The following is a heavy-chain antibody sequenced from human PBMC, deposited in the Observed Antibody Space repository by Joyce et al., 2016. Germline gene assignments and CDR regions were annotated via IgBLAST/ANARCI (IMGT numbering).Heavy chain of an antibody. V-gene: IGHV4-34*01. D-gene: IGHD1-26*01. Sequence: QVQLQQWGAGLVKPSETLSLTCAVSGESFSDHYWNWLRQPPGNGVELIGEINHSGSTNYNPSLMSRATISLDTSKNQFSLELVSVTAADMAVYYCVRGSLDSGSYYFDYWGQGTLVTVSS. CDR2: INHSGST. J-gene: IGHJ4*02. CDR3: VRGSLDSGSYYFDY. CDR1: GESFSDHY.